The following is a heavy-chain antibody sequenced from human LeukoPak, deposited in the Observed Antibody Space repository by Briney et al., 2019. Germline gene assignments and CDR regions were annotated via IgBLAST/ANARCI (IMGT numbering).Heavy chain of an antibody. CDR3: ARGGDSSSLYPQVSH. Sequence: SVKVSCKASGGTFSSYAISWVRQAPGQGLEWMGGIIPIFGTANCAQKFQGRVTITADESTSTAYMELSSLRSEDTAVYYCARGGDSSSLYPQVSHWGQGTLVTVSS. V-gene: IGHV1-69*13. CDR2: IIPIFGTA. CDR1: GGTFSSYA. J-gene: IGHJ4*02. D-gene: IGHD6-13*01.